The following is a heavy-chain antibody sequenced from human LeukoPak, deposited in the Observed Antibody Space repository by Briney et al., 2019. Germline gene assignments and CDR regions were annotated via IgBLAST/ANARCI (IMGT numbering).Heavy chain of an antibody. V-gene: IGHV3-11*06. CDR1: GFTFSDYY. D-gene: IGHD6-13*01. J-gene: IGHJ4*02. CDR2: ISSSSTDT. CDR3: ARVSSLAAAGTTDY. Sequence: SGGSLSLSCAASGFTFSDYYMSWIRQAPGKGLEWVSYISSSSTDTKYADSVKGRFSISRDNAKNSLYLQMNSLRAEDTAVYYCARVSSLAAAGTTDYWGQGTLVTVSS.